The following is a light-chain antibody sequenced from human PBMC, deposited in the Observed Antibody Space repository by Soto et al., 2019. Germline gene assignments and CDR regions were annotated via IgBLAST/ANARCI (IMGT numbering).Light chain of an antibody. J-gene: IGLJ2*01. V-gene: IGLV1-47*01. Sequence: QSVLTQPPSASGTPGQRVTISCSGSSSNIGSNYVFWYQQLPGTAPKVLMYRNNQRPSGVPDRFSGSKSGTSASLAISGLRSEDEADYYCATWDDSLSGYVVFGGGTKLTVL. CDR2: RNN. CDR1: SSNIGSNY. CDR3: ATWDDSLSGYVV.